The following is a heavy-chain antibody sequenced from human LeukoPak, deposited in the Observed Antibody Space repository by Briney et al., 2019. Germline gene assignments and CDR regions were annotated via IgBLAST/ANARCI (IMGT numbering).Heavy chain of an antibody. CDR2: IYYSGST. CDR3: ARDYHGDYPDY. CDR1: GFTSSSYW. Sequence: PGGSLRLSCAASGFTSSSYWMSWVRQPPGKGLEWIGSIYYSGSTYYNPSLKSRVTISVDTSKNQFSLKLSSVTAADTAVYYCARDYHGDYPDYWGQGTLVTVSS. J-gene: IGHJ4*02. D-gene: IGHD4-17*01. V-gene: IGHV4-39*07.